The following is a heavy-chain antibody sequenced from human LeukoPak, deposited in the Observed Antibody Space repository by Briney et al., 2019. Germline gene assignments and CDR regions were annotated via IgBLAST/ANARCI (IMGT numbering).Heavy chain of an antibody. CDR2: IKEDGSEK. CDR3: AKVPRQHDNWFDP. CDR1: GFTFSNYR. D-gene: IGHD3-9*01. Sequence: PGGSLRLSCVASGFTFSNYRMSWARQAPGKGLEWVANIKEDGSEKYYVDSVKGRFTISRDDAKNSLYLQMNSLRAEDTAIYYCAKVPRQHDNWFDPWGQGTLVTVSS. V-gene: IGHV3-7*01. J-gene: IGHJ5*02.